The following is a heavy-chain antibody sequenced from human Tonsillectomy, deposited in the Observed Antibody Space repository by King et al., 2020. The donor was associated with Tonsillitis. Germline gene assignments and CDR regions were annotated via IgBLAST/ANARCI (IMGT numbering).Heavy chain of an antibody. Sequence: VQQVQSGGGLVQPGGSLRLSCAASGFTFSKYWIHWVRQAPGKGLLWVSRINTDGSTTNYADSVKGRFTISRDNAKNTLFLQMHSLRAEDTAVYYCARDTETNWNDDTFDIGGQETMVTVSS. V-gene: IGHV3-74*01. D-gene: IGHD1-1*01. CDR2: INTDGSTT. CDR3: ARDTETNWNDDTFDI. CDR1: GFTFSKYW. J-gene: IGHJ3*02.